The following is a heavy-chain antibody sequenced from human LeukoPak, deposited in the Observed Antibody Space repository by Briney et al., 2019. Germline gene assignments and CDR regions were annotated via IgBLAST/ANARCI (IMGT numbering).Heavy chain of an antibody. D-gene: IGHD3-22*01. CDR2: IYTSGST. CDR3: ARAYYYDSSGYYY. V-gene: IGHV4-61*02. Sequence: PSQTLSLTCTVSGGSISSGSYYWRWIRQPAGKGLEWIGRIYTSGSTNYNPSLKSRVTISVDTSKNQFSLKLSSVTAADTAVYYCARAYYYDSSGYYYWGQGTLVTVSS. J-gene: IGHJ4*02. CDR1: GGSISSGSYY.